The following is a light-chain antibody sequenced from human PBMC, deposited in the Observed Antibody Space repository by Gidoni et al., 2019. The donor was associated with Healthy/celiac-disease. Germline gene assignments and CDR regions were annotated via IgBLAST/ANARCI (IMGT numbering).Light chain of an antibody. CDR1: QSVRSSY. CDR3: QQYGSSHMYT. Sequence: EIVLTQSPGTLSLSQGERATLSCRASQSVRSSYLAWYQQKPGQAPRLLIYGASSRATGIPDRFSGSGSGTDFTLTISRLEPEDFAVYYCQQYGSSHMYTFGQGTKLEIK. V-gene: IGKV3-20*01. CDR2: GAS. J-gene: IGKJ2*01.